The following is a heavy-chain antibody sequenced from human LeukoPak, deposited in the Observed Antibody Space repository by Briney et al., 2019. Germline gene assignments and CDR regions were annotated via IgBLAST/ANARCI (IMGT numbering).Heavy chain of an antibody. Sequence: GGSLRLSCAASGFTFSNFGMHWVRQAPGKGLEWVAFIRYDGSNKYYVDSVKGRFTISRDNSKNTLSLQMNSLRPDDTAVYYCARKGFGSITVPGTFDYWGQGILVTVSS. D-gene: IGHD6-19*01. CDR3: ARKGFGSITVPGTFDY. CDR2: IRYDGSNK. J-gene: IGHJ4*02. V-gene: IGHV3-30*02. CDR1: GFTFSNFG.